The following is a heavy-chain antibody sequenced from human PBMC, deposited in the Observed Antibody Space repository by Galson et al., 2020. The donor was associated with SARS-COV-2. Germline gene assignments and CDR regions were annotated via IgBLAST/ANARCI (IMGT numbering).Heavy chain of an antibody. D-gene: IGHD3-22*01. Sequence: NSGGSLRLSCAASGFTFSSHNMNWVRQAPGKGLEWVSSISSSSTYIYYADPLKGRFTISRDDAKNSLYLQMNSLRAEETAGYYCATSMTVVDAFDIWGQGTMVTVSS. J-gene: IGHJ3*02. CDR1: GFTFSSHN. CDR2: ISSSSTYI. CDR3: ATSMTVVDAFDI. V-gene: IGHV3-21*01.